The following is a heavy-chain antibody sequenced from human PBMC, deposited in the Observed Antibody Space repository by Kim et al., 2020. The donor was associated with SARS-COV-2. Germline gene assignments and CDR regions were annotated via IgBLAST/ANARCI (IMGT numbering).Heavy chain of an antibody. V-gene: IGHV1-69*13. J-gene: IGHJ4*02. CDR3: ACWGPRTSSSSWYRGY. CDR1: GGTFSSYA. D-gene: IGHD6-13*01. Sequence: SVKVSCKASGGTFSSYAISWVRQAPGQGLEWMGGIIPIFGTANFAQKFQGRAMITADESTSTAYMELSSLRSEDTAVYYCACWGPRTSSSSWYRGYWGQ. CDR2: IIPIFGTA.